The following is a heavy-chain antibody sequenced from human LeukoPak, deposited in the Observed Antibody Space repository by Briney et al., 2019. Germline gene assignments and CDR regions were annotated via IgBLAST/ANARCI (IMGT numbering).Heavy chain of an antibody. V-gene: IGHV4-31*03. CDR2: IYYSGST. Sequence: PSETLSLTCTDSGGSISSGGYYWTWIRQHPGKGLEWIGYIYYSGSTYYNPSLKSRVNISVDTSKNQFSLKLSSVTAADTAVYYCARGSGDWFDPWGQGTLVTVSS. CDR3: ARGSGDWFDP. J-gene: IGHJ5*02. CDR1: GGSISSGGYY.